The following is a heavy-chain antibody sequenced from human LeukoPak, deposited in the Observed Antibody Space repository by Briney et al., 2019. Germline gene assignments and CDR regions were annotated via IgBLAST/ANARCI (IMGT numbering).Heavy chain of an antibody. CDR1: GFTFSRFG. CDR3: ARDYYYDSSGYWEYYFAY. J-gene: IGHJ4*02. V-gene: IGHV3-33*01. Sequence: GGSLRLSCAASGFTFSRFGMHWVRQAPGKGLEWVAVIWYDGSNKYYADSVKGRFTISRDNSKHTLYLEMNSLRAEDTAVYYCARDYYYDSSGYWEYYFAYWGQGTLVYVSS. CDR2: IWYDGSNK. D-gene: IGHD3-22*01.